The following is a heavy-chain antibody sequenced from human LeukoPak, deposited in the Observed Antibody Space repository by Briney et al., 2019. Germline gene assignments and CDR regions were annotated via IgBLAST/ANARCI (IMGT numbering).Heavy chain of an antibody. CDR3: ARLDELLDY. V-gene: IGHV3-48*04. Sequence: GGSLRLSCAASGFTFSSYSMNWVRQAPGKGLEWVSYISSSSSTIYYADSVKGRFTISRDNAKNSLYLQMNSLRAEDTAVYYCARLDELLDYWGQGTLVTVSS. CDR1: GFTFSSYS. CDR2: ISSSSSTI. J-gene: IGHJ4*02. D-gene: IGHD3-10*01.